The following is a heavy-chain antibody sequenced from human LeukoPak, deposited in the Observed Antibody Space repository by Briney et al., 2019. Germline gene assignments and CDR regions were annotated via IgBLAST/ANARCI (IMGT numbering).Heavy chain of an antibody. CDR1: GYTFTGYY. CDR2: INPNSGGT. D-gene: IGHD3-22*01. V-gene: IGHV1-2*02. J-gene: IGHJ4*02. CDR3: ARGPHYYDPPDY. Sequence: ASVKVSCKASGYTFTGYYMYWVRQAPGQGLECVGWINPNSGGTNYAQKFQGRVTMTRDTSISTAYMELSRLGSDDTAVYYCARGPHYYDPPDYWGQGTLVTVSS.